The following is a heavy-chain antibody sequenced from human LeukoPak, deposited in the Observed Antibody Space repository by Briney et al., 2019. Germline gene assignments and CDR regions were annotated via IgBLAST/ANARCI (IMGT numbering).Heavy chain of an antibody. J-gene: IGHJ6*03. V-gene: IGHV3-53*01. D-gene: IGHD1-1*01. Sequence: GGSLRLSCAASGSTFSSYWMHWVRQAPGKGLEWVSVIYSGGSTYYADSVKGRFTVSRDNSKNTLYLQMNSLRAEDTAVYYCASTTRGGTYYYYMDVWGKGTTVTISS. CDR1: GSTFSSYW. CDR3: ASTTRGGTYYYYMDV. CDR2: IYSGGST.